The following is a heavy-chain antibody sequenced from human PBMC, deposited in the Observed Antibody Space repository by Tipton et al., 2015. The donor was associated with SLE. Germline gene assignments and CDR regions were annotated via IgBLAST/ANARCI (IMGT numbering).Heavy chain of an antibody. J-gene: IGHJ6*02. CDR3: ARGGRTFYYYYYGMDV. CDR1: GGSISDYH. V-gene: IGHV4-59*12. Sequence: TLSLTCTVSGGSISDYHWSWIRQPPGKRLEWIGHIFYIGRTNYNPALKSRVTISVDTSKNQFSLRLSSVTAADTAVYYCARGGRTFYYYYYGMDVWGQGTTVTVSS. D-gene: IGHD2-15*01. CDR2: IFYIGRT.